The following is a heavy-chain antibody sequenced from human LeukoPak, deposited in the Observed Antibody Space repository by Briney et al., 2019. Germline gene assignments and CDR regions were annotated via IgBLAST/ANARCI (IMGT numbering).Heavy chain of an antibody. CDR3: AKERDHGPADY. CDR2: LSGSGSST. CDR1: GFTFSNYA. J-gene: IGHJ4*02. V-gene: IGHV3-23*01. D-gene: IGHD4/OR15-4a*01. Sequence: PGGSLRLSCVASGFTFSNYAMSWVRQAPGKGLEWVSGLSGSGSSTDYADSVKGRFTVSRDNSKNTLSLQMNSLRAEDTAIYYCAKERDHGPADYWGQGTLVTVSS.